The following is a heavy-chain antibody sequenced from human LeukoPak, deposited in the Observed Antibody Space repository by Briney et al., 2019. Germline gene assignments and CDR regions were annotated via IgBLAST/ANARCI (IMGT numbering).Heavy chain of an antibody. CDR1: GGTFSSYA. Sequence: ASVKVSCKASGGTFSSYAISWVRQAPGQGLEWMGGIIPIFGTASYAQKFQGRVTITADKSTSTAYMELSSLRSEDTAVYYCARDQYSSGWSPFDYWGQGALVTVSS. CDR3: ARDQYSSGWSPFDY. D-gene: IGHD6-19*01. J-gene: IGHJ4*02. V-gene: IGHV1-69*06. CDR2: IIPIFGTA.